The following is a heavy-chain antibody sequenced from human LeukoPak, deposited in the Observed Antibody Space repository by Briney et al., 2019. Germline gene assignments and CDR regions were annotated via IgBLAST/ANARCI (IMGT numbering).Heavy chain of an antibody. V-gene: IGHV3-48*01. CDR3: ARSMGYGSGSYDY. CDR2: ISSSSSTI. J-gene: IGHJ4*02. CDR1: GFTFSSYS. Sequence: QPGGSLRLSCAASGFTFSSYSMNWVRQAPGKGLEWVSYISSSSSTIYYADFVKGRFTISRDNAKNSLYLQMNSLRAEDTAVYYCARSMGYGSGSYDYWGQGTLVTVSS. D-gene: IGHD3-10*01.